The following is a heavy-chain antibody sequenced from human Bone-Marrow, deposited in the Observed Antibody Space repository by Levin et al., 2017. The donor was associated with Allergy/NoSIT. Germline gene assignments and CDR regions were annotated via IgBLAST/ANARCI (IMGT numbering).Heavy chain of an antibody. D-gene: IGHD6-19*01. CDR2: ISSSSSTI. CDR3: AREGSWLVRRSLWYFDL. Sequence: PGGSLRLSCAASGFTFSSYSMNWVRQAPGKGLEWVSYISSSSSTIYYADSVKGRFTISRDNAKNSLYLQMNSLRAEDTAVYYCAREGSWLVRRSLWYFDLWGRGTLVTVSS. J-gene: IGHJ2*01. V-gene: IGHV3-48*01. CDR1: GFTFSSYS.